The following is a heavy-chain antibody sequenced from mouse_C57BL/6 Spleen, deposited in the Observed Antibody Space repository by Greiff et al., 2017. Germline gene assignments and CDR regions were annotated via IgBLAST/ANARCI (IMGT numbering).Heavy chain of an antibody. CDR1: GYTFTDYE. CDR3: TREHYDYSHWYFDV. CDR2: IDPETGGT. D-gene: IGHD2-4*01. V-gene: IGHV1-15*01. Sequence: QVQLQQSGAELVRPGASVTLSCKASGYTFTDYEMHWVKQTPVHGLEWIGAIDPETGGTAYNQKFKGKAILTADKSSSTAYMELRSLTSEDSAVYYCTREHYDYSHWYFDVWGTGTTVTVSS. J-gene: IGHJ1*03.